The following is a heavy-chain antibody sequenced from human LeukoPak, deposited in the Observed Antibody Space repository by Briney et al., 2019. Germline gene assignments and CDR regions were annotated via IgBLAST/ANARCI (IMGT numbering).Heavy chain of an antibody. V-gene: IGHV1-18*01. CDR2: ISTDNGDT. CDR3: AREGLGELTLDC. CDR1: GYTFTTYG. J-gene: IGHJ4*02. D-gene: IGHD3-16*01. Sequence: SVKVSCKSSGYTFTTYGITWVRQAPGQGLEWMGWISTDNGDTNYAQKLQGRVTMTTDTSTSTAYMELRSLRSDDTAVYYCAREGLGELTLDCWGQGTLVTVSS.